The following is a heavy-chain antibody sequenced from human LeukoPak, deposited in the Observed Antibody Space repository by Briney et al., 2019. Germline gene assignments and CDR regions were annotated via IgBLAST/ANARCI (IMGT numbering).Heavy chain of an antibody. CDR2: ISSSGGSA. D-gene: IGHD5-12*01. V-gene: IGHV3-23*01. CDR3: AKDQTSGYYYFDY. CDR1: GFTFSSYA. Sequence: GGSLRLSCAASGFTFSSYAMSWVRQAPGKGLEWVSAISSSGGSAYYADSVKGRFTISRDNSKNTLYLQMNSLRAEDTAVYYCAKDQTSGYYYFDYWGLGTLVTVSS. J-gene: IGHJ4*02.